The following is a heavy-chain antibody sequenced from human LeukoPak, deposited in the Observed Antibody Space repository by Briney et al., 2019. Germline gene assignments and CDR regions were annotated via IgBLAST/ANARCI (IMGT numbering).Heavy chain of an antibody. J-gene: IGHJ4*02. CDR1: GFTVSSNY. CDR3: AKDGRYFDSVAYYFDY. Sequence: GGSLRLSCAASGFTVSSNYMSWVRQTPGKGLNWVSTITGSGGTTYYADSVKGRFTISRDNSKNTLYLQMNSLRAEDTAVYYCAKDGRYFDSVAYYFDYWGQATLVTVSS. D-gene: IGHD3-9*01. CDR2: ITGSGGTT. V-gene: IGHV3-23*01.